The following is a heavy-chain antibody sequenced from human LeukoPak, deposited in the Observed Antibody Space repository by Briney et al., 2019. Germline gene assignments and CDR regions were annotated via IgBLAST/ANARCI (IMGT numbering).Heavy chain of an antibody. D-gene: IGHD3-22*01. CDR1: GFTFSDYA. V-gene: IGHV3-64*01. J-gene: IGHJ6*03. CDR3: AKDGGNYYDTGGNYLMRSYMDV. CDR2: ISGNGGST. Sequence: GGSLRLSCAASGFTFSDYAIHWVRHCPGKGLEYVSTISGNGGSTFYANSAKGRFTISRDNSKNTLYLQMNSLRAEDTAVHYCAKDGGNYYDTGGNYLMRSYMDVWGKGTTVTVSS.